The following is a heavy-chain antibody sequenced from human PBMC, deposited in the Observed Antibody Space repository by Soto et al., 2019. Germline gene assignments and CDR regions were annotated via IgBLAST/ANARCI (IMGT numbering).Heavy chain of an antibody. CDR2: IYFSGVT. CDR1: GGSISSYY. Sequence: SETLSLTCTVSGGSISSYYWSWIRQPPGKGLEWIGYIYFSGVTNYNPSLKSRVTISVDTSKNQFSLKLTSVTAADTAVYYCARDLGFCSTTTCYPWFDPWGQGTLVTVSS. V-gene: IGHV4-59*01. D-gene: IGHD2-2*01. J-gene: IGHJ5*02. CDR3: ARDLGFCSTTTCYPWFDP.